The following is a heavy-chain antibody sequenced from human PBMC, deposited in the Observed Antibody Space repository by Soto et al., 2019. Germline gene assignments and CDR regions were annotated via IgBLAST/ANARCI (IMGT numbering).Heavy chain of an antibody. J-gene: IGHJ6*02. CDR2: ISSSSSTI. CDR1: GFTFSSYS. D-gene: IGHD6-19*01. Sequence: EVQLVESGGGLVQPGGSLRLSCAASGFTFSSYSMNWVRQAPGKGLEWVSYISSSSSTIYYADSVKGRFNISRDNAKNSLYLQVSCLRDEDAAVYYCARDEQWVTPPHDYYGMDVWGQGTTVTVSS. CDR3: ARDEQWVTPPHDYYGMDV. V-gene: IGHV3-48*02.